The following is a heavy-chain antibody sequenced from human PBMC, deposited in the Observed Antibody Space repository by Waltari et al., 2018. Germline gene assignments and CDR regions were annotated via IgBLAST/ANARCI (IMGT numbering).Heavy chain of an antibody. CDR3: ATALGDNTSASRPFHL. D-gene: IGHD3-10*01. V-gene: IGHV1-69-2*01. CDR1: GYTFRDYY. J-gene: IGHJ3*01. CDR2: VDPEDGQA. Sequence: EVQLRQSGAALRKPGTPVKISCKASGYTFRDYYIHWVQQAPGKGRQWVGRVDPEDGQAIYAETFQVRVTITADTSTYTAYLELSSLTSEDTAVFYCATALGDNTSASRPFHLWGQGTVITVSS.